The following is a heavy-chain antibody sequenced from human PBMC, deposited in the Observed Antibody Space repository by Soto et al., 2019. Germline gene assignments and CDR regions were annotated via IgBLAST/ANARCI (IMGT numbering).Heavy chain of an antibody. CDR2: ISASGGST. Sequence: GGSLRLSCAASGFTFSTYAMSWVRQAPGKGLEWVSAISASGGSTFYADSVKGRFTISRDNSRNTLYLQMNSLRAEDTAVYYCAKDPALLRWSGYYYGMDVWGQGTTVTVSS. D-gene: IGHD4-17*01. J-gene: IGHJ6*02. CDR3: AKDPALLRWSGYYYGMDV. V-gene: IGHV3-23*01. CDR1: GFTFSTYA.